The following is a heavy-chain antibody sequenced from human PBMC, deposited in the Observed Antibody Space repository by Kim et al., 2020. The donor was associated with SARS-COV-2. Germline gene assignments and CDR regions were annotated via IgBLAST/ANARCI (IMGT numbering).Heavy chain of an antibody. CDR2: IYYSGST. V-gene: IGHV4-59*01. CDR3: ARESYGSGKNWFDP. J-gene: IGHJ5*02. CDR1: GGSISSYY. D-gene: IGHD3-10*01. Sequence: SETLSLTCTVSGGSISSYYWSWIQQPPGKGLEWIGYIYYSGSTNYNPSLKSRVTISVDTSKNQFSLKLSSVTAADTAVYYCARESYGSGKNWFDPWGQGTPVTVSS.